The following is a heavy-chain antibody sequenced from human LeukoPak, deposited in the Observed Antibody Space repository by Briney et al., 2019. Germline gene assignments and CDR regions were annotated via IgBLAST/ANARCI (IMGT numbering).Heavy chain of an antibody. CDR1: GGSISSYY. D-gene: IGHD3-22*01. Sequence: PSETLSLTCTVSGGSISSYYWSWIRQPPGKGLEWIGYIYYSGSTNYNPSLKSRVTISVDTSKNQFSLKLSSVTAADTAVYYCARFVFDSSGYYPDYWGQGTLVTVSS. CDR2: IYYSGST. J-gene: IGHJ4*02. CDR3: ARFVFDSSGYYPDY. V-gene: IGHV4-59*08.